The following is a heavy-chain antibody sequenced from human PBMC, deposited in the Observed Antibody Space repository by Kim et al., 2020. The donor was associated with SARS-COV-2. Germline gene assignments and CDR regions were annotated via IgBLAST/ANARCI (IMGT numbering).Heavy chain of an antibody. CDR3: ARHHVGITMYVVVAAGFDP. D-gene: IGHD3-22*01. CDR1: GGSISSSSYY. Sequence: SETLSLTCTVSGGSISSSSYYWGWIRQPPGKGLEWIGSIYYSGSTYYNPSPKSRVTISVDTSKNQFSLKLSPVTAADTAVYYCARHHVGITMYVVVAAGFDPWGQGTLVTVSS. CDR2: IYYSGST. V-gene: IGHV4-39*01. J-gene: IGHJ5*02.